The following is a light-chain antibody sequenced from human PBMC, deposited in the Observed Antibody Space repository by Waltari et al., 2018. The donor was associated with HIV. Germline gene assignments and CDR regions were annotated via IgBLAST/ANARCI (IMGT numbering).Light chain of an antibody. CDR2: DND. V-gene: IGLV1-51*01. CDR3: GTWDSSLNAGV. J-gene: IGLJ3*02. Sequence: QSMLTQPPSVSAAPGQKVTISCSGTGSNLANNYLPWYQHLPGAAPKLVIYDNDNRPSGIPDRFSGSKSGASATLVITGLQTGDEGDYYCGTWDSSLNAGVFGGGTKLTVL. CDR1: GSNLANNY.